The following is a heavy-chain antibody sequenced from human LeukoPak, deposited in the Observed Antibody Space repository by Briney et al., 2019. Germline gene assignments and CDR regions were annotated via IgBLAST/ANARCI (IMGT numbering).Heavy chain of an antibody. CDR1: GGSISSSSYY. V-gene: IGHV4-39*01. CDR2: IYYSGST. Sequence: SETLSLTCTVSGGSISSSSYYWGWIRQPPGKGLEWIGSIYYSGSTYYNPSLKSRVTISVDTSKNQFSLKLSSVTAADTAVYYCARRPRDSSSWYPFDYWGRGTLVTVSS. D-gene: IGHD6-13*01. CDR3: ARRPRDSSSWYPFDY. J-gene: IGHJ4*02.